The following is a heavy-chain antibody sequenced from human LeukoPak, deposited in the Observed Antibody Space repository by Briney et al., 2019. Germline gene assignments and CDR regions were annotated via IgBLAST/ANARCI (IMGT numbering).Heavy chain of an antibody. J-gene: IGHJ5*02. CDR3: ARAVGGTVLSGGVRFDP. Sequence: SVKVSCKASGRAFISYDISWLRQAPGQGGEWMGGNIPIFATPVYTQRFQGRLSITADESTNTAYMELSSLTSEDAAVFYCARAVGGTVLSGGVRFDPWGQGTLVTVSS. CDR1: GRAFISYD. D-gene: IGHD6-19*01. CDR2: NIPIFATP. V-gene: IGHV1-69*13.